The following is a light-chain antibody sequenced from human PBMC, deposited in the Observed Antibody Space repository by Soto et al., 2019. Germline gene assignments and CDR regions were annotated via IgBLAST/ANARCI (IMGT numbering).Light chain of an antibody. CDR3: QQYYSTHRK. Sequence: DIVMTQSRDSLAVSLGERATINCKSSQSVLYSSNNKNYLAWYQQKPGQPPKLLIYWASTRESGVPDRFSGSGSGTDFTLTISSLQAEDVEVYYCQQYYSTHRKFGKGTKADIX. CDR1: QSVLYSSNNKNY. V-gene: IGKV4-1*01. CDR2: WAS. J-gene: IGKJ1*01.